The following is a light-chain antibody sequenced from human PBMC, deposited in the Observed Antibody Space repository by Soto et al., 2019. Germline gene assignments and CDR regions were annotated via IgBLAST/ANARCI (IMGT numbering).Light chain of an antibody. V-gene: IGKV1-5*01. CDR1: QSISSW. J-gene: IGKJ4*01. CDR3: QQYKT. CDR2: DAS. Sequence: DIQMTQSPSTLSASVGDRVTITCRASQSISSWLAWYQQKPGKAPKLLIYDASLLESGVPSRFRGSQSGTEFTLTISSLQPDDFATYYCQQYKTFGRGTKVEIK.